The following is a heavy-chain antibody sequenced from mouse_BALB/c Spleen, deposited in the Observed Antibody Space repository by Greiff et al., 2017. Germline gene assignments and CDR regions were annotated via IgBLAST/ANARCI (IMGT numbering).Heavy chain of an antibody. Sequence: EVKLVESGGGLVKPGGSLKLSCAASGFTFSSYAMSWVRQSPEKRLEWVAEISSGGSYTYYPDSVKGRFTISRDNAKNTLYLQMSSLRSEDTAMYYCARQGGYDYDGAMDYWGQGTSVTVSS. CDR3: ARQGGYDYDGAMDY. J-gene: IGHJ4*01. CDR2: ISSGGSYT. CDR1: GFTFSSYA. V-gene: IGHV5-9-3*01. D-gene: IGHD2-4*01.